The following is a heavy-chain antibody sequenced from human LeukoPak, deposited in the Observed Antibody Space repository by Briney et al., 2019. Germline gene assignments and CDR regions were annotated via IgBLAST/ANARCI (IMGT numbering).Heavy chain of an antibody. CDR2: ISSSSSYI. D-gene: IGHD2-2*01. CDR3: AREYCSTTSCYPDNWFDP. J-gene: IGHJ5*02. Sequence: GGSLRLSCAASGFTFSSYSMNWVRQAPGKGLEWVSSISSSSSYIYYADSVKGRFTISRDNAKNSLYLQMNSLRAEDTAVYYCAREYCSTTSCYPDNWFDPWGQGTLVTVSS. V-gene: IGHV3-21*01. CDR1: GFTFSSYS.